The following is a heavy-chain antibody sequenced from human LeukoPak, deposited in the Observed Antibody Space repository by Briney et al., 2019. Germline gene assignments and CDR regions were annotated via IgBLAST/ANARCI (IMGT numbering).Heavy chain of an antibody. V-gene: IGHV1-8*03. Sequence: ASLKVSCKTSGYTFTSYDINWVRQATGQGLEWMGRMNPNSGNTAYAQKFQGRVTITRNTSISTAYMELSSLRSEDTAVYYCARGSVFLVDYWGQGTLVTVSS. D-gene: IGHD2-21*01. J-gene: IGHJ4*02. CDR3: ARGSVFLVDY. CDR1: GYTFTSYD. CDR2: MNPNSGNT.